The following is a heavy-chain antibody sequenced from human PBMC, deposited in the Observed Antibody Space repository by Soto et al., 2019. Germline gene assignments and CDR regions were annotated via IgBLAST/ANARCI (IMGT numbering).Heavy chain of an antibody. Sequence: GASVKVSCNSSGYTFTTYGISWVRPAPGQGLEWVGWISPYNGDTKYSQNFQGRVTMTTDTFTSTGYMELRSLTSDDTAVYYCASTRSYDSHRPFDYWGQGTRVTVSS. CDR3: ASTRSYDSHRPFDY. CDR2: ISPYNGDT. V-gene: IGHV1-18*04. D-gene: IGHD3-16*01. J-gene: IGHJ4*02. CDR1: GYTFTTYG.